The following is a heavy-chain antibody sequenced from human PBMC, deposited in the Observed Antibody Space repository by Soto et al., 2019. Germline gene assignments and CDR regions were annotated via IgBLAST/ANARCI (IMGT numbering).Heavy chain of an antibody. D-gene: IGHD2-15*01. CDR3: ARSRCSGGSCFDAFDI. V-gene: IGHV1-18*01. CDR2: ISAYNGNT. CDR1: GYTFTSYG. Sequence: ASVKVSCKASGYTFTSYGISWVRQAPGQGLEWMGWISAYNGNTNYAQKLQGRVTMTTDTSTSTAYMELRSLRSDDTAVYYCARSRCSGGSCFDAFDIWGQGTMVTVSS. J-gene: IGHJ3*02.